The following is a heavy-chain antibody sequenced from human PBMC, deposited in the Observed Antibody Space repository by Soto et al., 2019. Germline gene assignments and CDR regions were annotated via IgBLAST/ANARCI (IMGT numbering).Heavy chain of an antibody. J-gene: IGHJ6*02. CDR1: GYSISSGYY. D-gene: IGHD2-2*01. Sequence: LSLTCAVSGYSISSGYYWGWIRQPPGKGLEWIGSIYHSGSTYYNPSLKSRVTISVDTSKNQFSLKLSSVTAADTAVYYCATPAPAAYYYYGMDVWGQGTTVTVSS. CDR2: IYHSGST. V-gene: IGHV4-38-2*01. CDR3: ATPAPAAYYYYGMDV.